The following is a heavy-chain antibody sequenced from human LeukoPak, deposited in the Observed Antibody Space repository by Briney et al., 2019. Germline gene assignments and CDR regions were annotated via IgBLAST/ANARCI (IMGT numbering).Heavy chain of an antibody. J-gene: IGHJ6*02. CDR2: IYYSGST. D-gene: IGHD4-11*01. V-gene: IGHV4-39*01. CDR3: ARQSIVYSNYDLCYYYGMDV. CDR1: GGSISSSSYY. Sequence: PSETLSLTCTVSGGSISSSSYYWGWIRQPPGKGLEWIGSIYYSGSTYYNPSLKSRVTISVDTSKNQFSLKLSSVTAADTAVYYCARQSIVYSNYDLCYYYGMDVWGQGTTVTVSS.